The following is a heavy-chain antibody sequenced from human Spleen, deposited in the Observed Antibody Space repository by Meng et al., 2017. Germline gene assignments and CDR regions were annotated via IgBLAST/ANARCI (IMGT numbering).Heavy chain of an antibody. CDR1: GGSFSDYY. J-gene: IGHJ4*02. V-gene: IGHV4-34*01. D-gene: IGHD4-11*01. CDR2: INHSGST. CDR3: ARGPTTMAHDFDY. Sequence: VRVQRVCAGLLSPSDTWSLPCVGSGGSFSDYYWSWIRQSPGKGLEWIGEINHSGSTNYNPSLESRATISVDTSQNNLSLKLSSVTAADSAVYYCARGPTTMAHDFDYWGQGTLVTVSS.